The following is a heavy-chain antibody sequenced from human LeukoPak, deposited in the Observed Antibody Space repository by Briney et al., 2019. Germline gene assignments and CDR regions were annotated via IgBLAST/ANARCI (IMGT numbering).Heavy chain of an antibody. CDR2: IYYSGST. CDR1: DGAIAGYS. D-gene: IGHD2-2*01. CDR3: AREDAQEGTNAFDI. V-gene: IGHV4-59*01. Sequence: PSETLSLTCTVSDGAIAGYSWSWIRQPPGKGLEWIGYIYYSGSTNYNPSLKSRVTISVDTSKNQFSLKLRSVTAADTAVYYCAREDAQEGTNAFDIWGQGTLVTVSS. J-gene: IGHJ3*02.